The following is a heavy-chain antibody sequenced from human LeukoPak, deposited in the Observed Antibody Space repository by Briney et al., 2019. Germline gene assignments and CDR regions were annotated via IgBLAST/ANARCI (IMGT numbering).Heavy chain of an antibody. V-gene: IGHV3-23*01. CDR1: GGSISSSSYY. CDR3: AKGLGDSSGYVDY. CDR2: ISGSGGST. D-gene: IGHD3-22*01. J-gene: IGHJ4*02. Sequence: ETLSLTCTVSGGSISSSSYYWGWIRQAPGKGLEWVSAISGSGGSTYYADSVKGRFTISRDNSKNTLYLQMNSLRAEDTAVYYCAKGLGDSSGYVDYWGQGTLVTVSS.